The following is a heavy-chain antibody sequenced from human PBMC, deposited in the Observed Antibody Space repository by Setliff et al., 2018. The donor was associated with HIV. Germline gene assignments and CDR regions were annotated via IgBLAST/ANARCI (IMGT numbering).Heavy chain of an antibody. Sequence: PGGSLRLSCEASGVTFSTYGMNWVRHAPGKGLEWVAQISSSGFPIYYADSVRGRFTASRDNAKNSLYLQMSSLRAEDTALYYCARLRINDFWGQGTPVTVSS. CDR1: GVTFSTYG. CDR2: ISSSGFPI. J-gene: IGHJ4*02. CDR3: ARLRINDF. V-gene: IGHV3-48*01.